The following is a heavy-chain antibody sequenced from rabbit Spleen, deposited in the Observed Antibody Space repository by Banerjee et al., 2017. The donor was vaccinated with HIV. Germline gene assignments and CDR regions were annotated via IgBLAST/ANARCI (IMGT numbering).Heavy chain of an antibody. V-gene: IGHV1S45*01. J-gene: IGHJ4*01. CDR1: GFTLSSYYM. CDR2: IDTANTNRI. D-gene: IGHD1-1*01. CDR3: ARDLVGVIGWNFYL. Sequence: QEHLKESGGGLVQPGGSLKLSCTASGFTLSSYYMNWVRQAPGKGLEWIGYIDTANTNRIGYASWAKGRFTISKTSSTTVTLQMTSLTAADTATYFCARDLVGVIGWNFYLWGPGTLVTVS.